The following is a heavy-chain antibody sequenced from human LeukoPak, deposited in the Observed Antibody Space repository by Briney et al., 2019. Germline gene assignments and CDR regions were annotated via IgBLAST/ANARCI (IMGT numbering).Heavy chain of an antibody. CDR1: QYALTGHY. V-gene: IGHV1-2*02. Sequence: ASVKVSCKASQYALTGHYMHWVRQAPGQGLERMGLINPNNGDTNSAQKFQGRVTMTRDMSIDTAYMELRRLRSDDTAVYYCAREAFYFGSGSTAFDYWGQGTLVTVSS. CDR3: AREAFYFGSGSTAFDY. J-gene: IGHJ4*02. CDR2: INPNNGDT. D-gene: IGHD3-22*01.